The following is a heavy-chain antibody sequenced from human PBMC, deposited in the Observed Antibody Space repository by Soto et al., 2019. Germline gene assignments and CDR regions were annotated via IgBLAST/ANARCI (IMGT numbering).Heavy chain of an antibody. V-gene: IGHV3-11*06. Sequence: PGGSLRLSCTGSGFTFGDYTITWLRQAPGKGLEWLSHISPKSTYRNYADSVKGRFTISRDNTKSSLFLQMNSLGVEDTAVYYCARGGGGGLFEHWGQGVLVTVSS. CDR2: ISPKSTYR. CDR1: GFTFGDYT. D-gene: IGHD2-21*01. J-gene: IGHJ4*02. CDR3: ARGGGGGLFEH.